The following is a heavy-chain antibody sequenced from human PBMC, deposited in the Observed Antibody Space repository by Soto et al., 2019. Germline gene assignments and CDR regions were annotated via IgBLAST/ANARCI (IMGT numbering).Heavy chain of an antibody. CDR1: GLPVSTNY. CDR2: IYNDGKT. J-gene: IGHJ6*02. Sequence: PGGSLRLSCAASGLPVSTNYMSWVRQAPGKGLEWVSVIYNDGKTYYADSVKGRFTISRDASKNTLHLQMDSLRDEDTAVYYCVRPLPSGQNYGMDVWGQGTMVTVSS. CDR3: VRPLPSGQNYGMDV. V-gene: IGHV3-53*01. D-gene: IGHD3-10*01.